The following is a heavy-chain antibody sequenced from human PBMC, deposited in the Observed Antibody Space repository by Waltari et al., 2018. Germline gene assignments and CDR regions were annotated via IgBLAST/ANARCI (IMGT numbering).Heavy chain of an antibody. Sequence: EVQVVESGGGLVKPGGSLRVSCAASGFTFSNAWINWVRQAPGKGLEWVGRIKTKGEGGTTDYAAPVKGRFTISRDDSRNMAYLQMKSLRTEDTAIYYCTPKTNFWGQGTLVTVSS. CDR1: GFTFSNAW. CDR3: TPKTNF. CDR2: IKTKGEGGTT. V-gene: IGHV3-15*01. J-gene: IGHJ4*02.